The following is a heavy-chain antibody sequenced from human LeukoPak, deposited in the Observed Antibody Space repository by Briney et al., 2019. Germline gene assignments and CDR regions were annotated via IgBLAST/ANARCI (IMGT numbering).Heavy chain of an antibody. CDR2: ISSSSSTI. V-gene: IGHV3-48*02. CDR3: ARGAYYYED. Sequence: WGSLRLSCAASGFTFSSHSMNWVRQAPGKGLERVSYISSSSSTIYYAHSVTGRFPISSDNAKNSLYLQMNSLRDEDTAVFYCARGAYYYEDWGQGTLVTAS. D-gene: IGHD3-22*01. CDR1: GFTFSSHS. J-gene: IGHJ4*02.